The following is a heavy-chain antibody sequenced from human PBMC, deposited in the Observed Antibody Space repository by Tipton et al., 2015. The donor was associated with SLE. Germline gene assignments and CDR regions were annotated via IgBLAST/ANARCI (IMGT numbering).Heavy chain of an antibody. V-gene: IGHV4-39*07. Sequence: TLSLTCTVSGGSISSSSYYWGWIRQPPGKGLEWIGSIYYSGSTYYNPSLKSRVTISVDTSKNQFSLKLSSVTAADTAVYYCAKSIAARYFDYWGQGTLVTVSS. CDR1: GGSISSSSYY. D-gene: IGHD6-6*01. CDR3: AKSIAARYFDY. J-gene: IGHJ4*02. CDR2: IYYSGST.